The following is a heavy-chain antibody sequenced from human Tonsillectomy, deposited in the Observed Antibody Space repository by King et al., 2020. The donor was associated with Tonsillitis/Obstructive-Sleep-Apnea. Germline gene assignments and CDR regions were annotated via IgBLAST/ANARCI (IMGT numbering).Heavy chain of an antibody. J-gene: IGHJ3*02. CDR3: AKDTGFDIVVVAGVHDAFDI. V-gene: IGHV3-9*01. D-gene: IGHD2-2*01. CDR1: GFTFDDYA. Sequence: VQLVESGGGLVQPGRSLRLSCAASGFTFDDYAMHWVRQAPGKGLEWVSGISWNSGSIGYADSVKGRFTISRDNAKNSLYLQMNSLRAEDTALYYCAKDTGFDIVVVAGVHDAFDIWGQGTMVTVSS. CDR2: ISWNSGSI.